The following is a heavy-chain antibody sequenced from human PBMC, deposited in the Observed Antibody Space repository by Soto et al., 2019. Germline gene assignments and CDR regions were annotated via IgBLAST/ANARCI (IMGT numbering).Heavy chain of an antibody. V-gene: IGHV5-51*01. CDR3: ARLFPTPTYYDSWSGLDY. D-gene: IGHD3-3*01. J-gene: IGHJ4*02. CDR1: GYSFTSYW. Sequence: GESLKISCKGSGYSFTSYWIGWVRQMPGKGLEWMGIIYPGDSDTRYSPSFQGQVTISADKSISTAYLQWSSLKASDTAMYYCARLFPTPTYYDSWSGLDYWGQGTLVTVS. CDR2: IYPGDSDT.